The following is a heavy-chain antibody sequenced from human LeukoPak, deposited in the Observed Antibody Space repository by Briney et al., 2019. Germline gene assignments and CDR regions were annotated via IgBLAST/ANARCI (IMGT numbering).Heavy chain of an antibody. CDR2: IIPNFRTT. D-gene: IGHD3-22*01. J-gene: IGHJ6*02. V-gene: IGHV1-69*06. CDR3: ARGGYDSSDSYPFHYYYSMDV. Sequence: SVKVSCKASAGTFSSSAISWVRQAPGQGLEWMGGIIPNFRTTDYAQRFQGGVTIIADKPTSTAYMELSSLTFEDTAVYYCARGGYDSSDSYPFHYYYSMDVWGQGTTVIVSS. CDR1: AGTFSSSA.